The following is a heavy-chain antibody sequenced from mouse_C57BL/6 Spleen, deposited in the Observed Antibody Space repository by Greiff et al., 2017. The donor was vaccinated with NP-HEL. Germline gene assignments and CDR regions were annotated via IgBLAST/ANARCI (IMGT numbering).Heavy chain of an antibody. CDR3: ARDGLRGSSLYFDY. CDR2: IYPGDGDT. D-gene: IGHD1-1*01. Sequence: LQESGPELVKPGASVKISCKASGYAFSSSWMNWVKQRPGKGLEWIGRIYPGDGDTNYNGKFKGKATLTADKSSSTAYMQLSSLTSEDSAVYFCARDGLRGSSLYFDYWGQGTTLTVSS. CDR1: GYAFSSSW. V-gene: IGHV1-82*01. J-gene: IGHJ2*01.